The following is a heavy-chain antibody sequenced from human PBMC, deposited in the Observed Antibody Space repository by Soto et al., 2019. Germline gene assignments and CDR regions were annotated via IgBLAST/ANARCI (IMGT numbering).Heavy chain of an antibody. J-gene: IGHJ6*02. V-gene: IGHV3-23*01. D-gene: IGHD4-4*01. Sequence: SCAASEFTFNNHAMTWVRQAPGKGLEWVSTISGSGGSTYSADSVKGRFTISRDNSKNTLYLQMNSLRAEDTAVYYCAKLQQSNGMDVWGQGTTVTVSS. CDR2: ISGSGGST. CDR3: AKLQQSNGMDV. CDR1: EFTFNNHA.